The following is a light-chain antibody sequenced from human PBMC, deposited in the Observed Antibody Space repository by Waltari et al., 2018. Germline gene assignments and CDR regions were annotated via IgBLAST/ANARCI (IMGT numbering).Light chain of an antibody. CDR2: YAN. J-gene: IGKJ1*01. CDR1: QGISSY. Sequence: IQMSQSPSSLSASVGDRVTIPCRASQGISSYLNWYQQKPGKAPKLLIYYANSLASGVPSRFSGSGSGTEFTLTISSLQPEDFVTYYCQQGNSNPWTFGQGTKVEIK. CDR3: QQGNSNPWT. V-gene: IGKV1-13*02.